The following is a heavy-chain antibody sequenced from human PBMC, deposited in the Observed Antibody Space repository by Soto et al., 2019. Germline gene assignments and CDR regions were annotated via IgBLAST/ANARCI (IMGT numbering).Heavy chain of an antibody. J-gene: IGHJ6*02. CDR3: ARLRFGELLSWAHYYGMDV. V-gene: IGHV4-31*03. D-gene: IGHD3-10*01. Sequence: SETLSLTCTVSGGSISSGGYYWSWIRQHPGKGLEWIGYIYYSGSTYYNPSLKSRVTISVDTSKNQFSLKLSSVTAADTAVYYCARLRFGELLSWAHYYGMDVWGQGTTGTVSS. CDR1: GGSISSGGYY. CDR2: IYYSGST.